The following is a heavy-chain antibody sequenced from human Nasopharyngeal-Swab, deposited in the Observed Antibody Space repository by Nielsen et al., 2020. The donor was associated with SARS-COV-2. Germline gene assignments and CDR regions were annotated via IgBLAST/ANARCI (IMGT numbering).Heavy chain of an antibody. V-gene: IGHV3-48*04. CDR2: ISGSGSTI. CDR1: GFTFSSYA. J-gene: IGHJ4*02. Sequence: GGSLRLSCAASGFTFSSYAMSWVRQAPGKGLEWVSAISGSGSTIYYADSVKGRFTISRDNAKNSLYLQMNSLRAEDTAVYYCARDNEDYGGNFFDYWGQGTLVTVSS. D-gene: IGHD4-23*01. CDR3: ARDNEDYGGNFFDY.